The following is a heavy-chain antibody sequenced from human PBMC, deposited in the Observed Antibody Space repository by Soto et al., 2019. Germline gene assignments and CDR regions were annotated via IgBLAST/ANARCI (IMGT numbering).Heavy chain of an antibody. Sequence: QVQLQESGPGLVKPSGTLSLTCAVSSGSISSSNWWSWVRQPPGKGLEWIGEIYHSGSTNYNPSLKSRVTISVDKSKNQFSLKLSSVTAADTAVYYCARDYRSYASSSSVLRVWYFDLWGRGTLVTVSS. CDR2: IYHSGST. J-gene: IGHJ2*01. V-gene: IGHV4-4*02. D-gene: IGHD6-6*01. CDR3: ARDYRSYASSSSVLRVWYFDL. CDR1: SGSISSSNW.